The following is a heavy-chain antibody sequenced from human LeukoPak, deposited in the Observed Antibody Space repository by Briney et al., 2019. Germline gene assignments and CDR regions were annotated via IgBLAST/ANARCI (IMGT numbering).Heavy chain of an antibody. CDR2: ISGSGGST. J-gene: IGHJ4*02. Sequence: GGSLRLSCAASGFTFSSYAMSWVRQAPGKGLEWVSAISGSGGSTYYADSVKGRLTISRGNSKNTLYLQMNSLRAEDTAVYYCAKDGIERVIMYYFDYWGQGTLVTVSS. V-gene: IGHV3-23*01. CDR3: AKDGIERVIMYYFDY. D-gene: IGHD3-10*01. CDR1: GFTFSSYA.